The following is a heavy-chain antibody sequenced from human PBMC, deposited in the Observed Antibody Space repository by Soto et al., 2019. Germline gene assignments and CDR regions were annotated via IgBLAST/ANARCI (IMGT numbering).Heavy chain of an antibody. CDR2: SSNSGTFS. CDR3: ARSGDNYNRLDY. D-gene: IGHD1-1*01. J-gene: IGHJ4*02. Sequence: GESLKISCEGSGFTFSDYYISWIRQAPGKGLEWISYSSNSGTFSRYADSVKGRFSISRDNTKNLLYLQMNSLRAEDTAVYYCARSGDNYNRLDYWGQGTPVTVSS. V-gene: IGHV3-11*06. CDR1: GFTFSDYY.